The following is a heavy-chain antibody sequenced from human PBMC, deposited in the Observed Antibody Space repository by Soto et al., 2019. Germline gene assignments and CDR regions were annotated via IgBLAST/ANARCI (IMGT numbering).Heavy chain of an antibody. V-gene: IGHV3-49*03. CDR2: IRSKAYGGTT. D-gene: IGHD6-13*01. CDR3: TSHSSSWYLVDY. Sequence: GGSLRLSCTASGFTFGDYAMSWFRQAPGKGLEWVGIIRSKAYGGTTEYAASVKGRFTISRDDSKSIAYLEMNSLKTEDTAVYYCTSHSSSWYLVDYWGQVTLVTVSS. J-gene: IGHJ4*02. CDR1: GFTFGDYA.